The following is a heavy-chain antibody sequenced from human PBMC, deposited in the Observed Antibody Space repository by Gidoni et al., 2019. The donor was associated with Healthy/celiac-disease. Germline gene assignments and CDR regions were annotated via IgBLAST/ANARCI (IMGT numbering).Heavy chain of an antibody. Sequence: EVQLVESGGGLVKPGGSLSLSCAASGFTFSSYSMNWVRQAPGKGLEWVSSISSSSSYIYYADSVKGRFTISRDNAKNSLYLQMNSLRAEDTAVYYCARDRAARRDYYYYYGMDVWGQGTTVTVSS. D-gene: IGHD6-13*01. V-gene: IGHV3-21*01. J-gene: IGHJ6*02. CDR2: ISSSSSYI. CDR3: ARDRAARRDYYYYYGMDV. CDR1: GFTFSSYS.